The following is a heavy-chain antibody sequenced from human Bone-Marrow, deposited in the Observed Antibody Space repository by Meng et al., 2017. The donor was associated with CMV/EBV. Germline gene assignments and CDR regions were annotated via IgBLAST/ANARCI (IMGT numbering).Heavy chain of an antibody. J-gene: IGHJ4*02. CDR2: IYYSGST. CDR1: GGSISSGYYY. CDR3: ARAVTMFRGGVIDY. Sequence: LRLSCTVSGGSISSGYYYWSWMRQPPGKGLAWIGYIYYSGSTYYNPSLNSRVTISVDTSKNQFSLKLSSGTASYTAVYYCARAVTMFRGGVIDYLGQGTLVTFSS. D-gene: IGHD3-10*01. V-gene: IGHV4-30-4*08.